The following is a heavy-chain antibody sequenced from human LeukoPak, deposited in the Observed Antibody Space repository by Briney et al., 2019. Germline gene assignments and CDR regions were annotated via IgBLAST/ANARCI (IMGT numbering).Heavy chain of an antibody. V-gene: IGHV1-8*01. J-gene: IGHJ6*02. Sequence: ASVKVSCKASGYTFTSYDINWVRQATGQGLEWMGWMNPNSGNTGYAQKFQGRVTMTRNTSISTACMELSSLRSEDTAVYYCARWKDIAAAGTSYYYYYGMDVWGQGTLVTVSS. CDR2: MNPNSGNT. D-gene: IGHD6-13*01. CDR3: ARWKDIAAAGTSYYYYYGMDV. CDR1: GYTFTSYD.